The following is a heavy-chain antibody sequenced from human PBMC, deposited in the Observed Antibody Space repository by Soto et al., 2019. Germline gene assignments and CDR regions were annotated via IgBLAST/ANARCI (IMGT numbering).Heavy chain of an antibody. CDR1: GGTFSSSA. J-gene: IGHJ4*02. CDR2: IIPIFGTA. Sequence: QVQLVQSGAEVKKPGSSVKVSCKASGGTFSSSAISWVRQAPGQGLEWMGGIIPIFGTANYAQKFQGRVTITADASTRTAYMELSSLRSEDTAVYYCARDGTLYDSSGYYYLYWGQGTLVTVSS. CDR3: ARDGTLYDSSGYYYLY. V-gene: IGHV1-69*01. D-gene: IGHD3-22*01.